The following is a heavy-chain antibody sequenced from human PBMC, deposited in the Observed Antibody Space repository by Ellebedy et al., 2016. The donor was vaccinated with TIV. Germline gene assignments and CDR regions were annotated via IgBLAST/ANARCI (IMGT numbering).Heavy chain of an antibody. CDR1: GGSFNDYF. D-gene: IGHD3-3*01. CDR3: ARKGNDSDDYYTNYFDN. Sequence: MPSETLSLTCAVFGGSFNDYFWTWIRQPPGKGLEWIGEVNHSGNTNYNPSLKSRVTISVGTSKNQCYLKLNSVTAADTAVYYCARKGNDSDDYYTNYFDNWGQGTLVTVSS. V-gene: IGHV4-34*01. CDR2: VNHSGNT. J-gene: IGHJ4*02.